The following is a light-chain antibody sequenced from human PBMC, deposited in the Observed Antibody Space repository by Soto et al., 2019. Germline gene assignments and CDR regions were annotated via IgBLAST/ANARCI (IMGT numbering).Light chain of an antibody. CDR1: QTISGW. J-gene: IGKJ5*01. CDR3: LQYNGYYRT. Sequence: DIQMTQSPSTLSASVGDTVTITCRASQTISGWLAWYQQRPGKAPNLLIFDASTLESGVPSRFSGSGSGTTFTLTISSLQSDDFATYYCLQYNGYYRTFGQGTRLEIK. CDR2: DAS. V-gene: IGKV1-5*01.